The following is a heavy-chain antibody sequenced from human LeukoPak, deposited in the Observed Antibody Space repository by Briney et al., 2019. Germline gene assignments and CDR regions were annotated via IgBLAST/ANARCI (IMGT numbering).Heavy chain of an antibody. J-gene: IGHJ4*02. CDR1: GGSISSGGYY. D-gene: IGHD3-22*01. CDR3: ASSDYDSSGYLDY. CDR2: IYYSGST. V-gene: IGHV4-61*08. Sequence: SETLSLTCTVSGGSISSGGYYWSWIRQPPGKGLEWIGYIYYSGSTNYNPSLKSRVTISVDTSKNQFSLKLSSVTAADTAVYYCASSDYDSSGYLDYWGQGTLVTVSS.